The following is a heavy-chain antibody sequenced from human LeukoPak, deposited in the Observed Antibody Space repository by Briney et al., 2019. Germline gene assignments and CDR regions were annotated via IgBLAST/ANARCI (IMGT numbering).Heavy chain of an antibody. Sequence: SETLSLTCTVSGGSISSGSYYWSWIRQPAGKELEWIGRIYTSGSTNYNPSLKSRVTISVDTSKNQFSLKLSSVTAADTAVYYCASSNAIPKYYFDYWGQGTLVTVSS. V-gene: IGHV4-61*02. J-gene: IGHJ4*02. D-gene: IGHD2-8*01. CDR3: ASSNAIPKYYFDY. CDR1: GGSISSGSYY. CDR2: IYTSGST.